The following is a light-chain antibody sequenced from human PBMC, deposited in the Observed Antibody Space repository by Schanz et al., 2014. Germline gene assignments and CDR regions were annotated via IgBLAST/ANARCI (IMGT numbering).Light chain of an antibody. V-gene: IGLV2-8*01. J-gene: IGLJ2*01. CDR3: ASYAGSGNEV. CDR2: EVT. CDR1: SSDIGNYNY. Sequence: QSALTQPPSASGSPGQSVTISCTGTSSDIGNYNYVSWYQQHPGQAPKLVIYEVTKRPSGVPDRFSGSKSGNTASLTVSGLQAEDEAEYYCASYAGSGNEVFGGGTKLTVL.